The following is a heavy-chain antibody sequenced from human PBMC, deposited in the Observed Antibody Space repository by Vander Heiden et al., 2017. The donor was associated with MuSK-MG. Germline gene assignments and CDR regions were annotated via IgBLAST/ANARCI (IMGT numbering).Heavy chain of an antibody. V-gene: IGHV1-69*01. Sequence: QVQLVQSGAEVKKPGSSVKVSCKASGGTFSSYAISWVRQAPGQGLEWMGGIIPIFGTANYAQKIQGRVTITADESTSTAYMELSSLRSEDTAVYYCARVKYYYDSSGYYYDAFDIWGQGTMVTVSS. CDR2: IIPIFGTA. CDR1: GGTFSSYA. CDR3: ARVKYYYDSSGYYYDAFDI. J-gene: IGHJ3*02. D-gene: IGHD3-22*01.